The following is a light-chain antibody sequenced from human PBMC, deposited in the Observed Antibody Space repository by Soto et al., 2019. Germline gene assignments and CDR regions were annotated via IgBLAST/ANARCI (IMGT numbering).Light chain of an antibody. J-gene: IGKJ4*01. CDR3: QQYYSTPLT. CDR2: WAS. Sequence: DIVMTQSPDSLAVSLGERATINCKSSQSVLYSSNNKNYLAWYQQKPGQPPKLLIYWASNRESGFPDRFSGSGSGTDFTLTISSLQAEDVEVYYCQQYYSTPLTFGGGTKAEIK. V-gene: IGKV4-1*01. CDR1: QSVLYSSNNKNY.